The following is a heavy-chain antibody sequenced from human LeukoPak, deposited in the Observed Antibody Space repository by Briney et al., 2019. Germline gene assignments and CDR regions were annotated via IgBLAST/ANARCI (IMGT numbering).Heavy chain of an antibody. Sequence: SQTLSLTCAISGDSVSSKSAAWNWIRQSPSRGLEWLGRTYYRSKWYNDYAVSVKSRISINPDTSKNQFSLHLNSVTPEDTAVYCCARVHFGEEVNWFDPWGQGTLVTVSS. V-gene: IGHV6-1*01. CDR3: ARVHFGEEVNWFDP. J-gene: IGHJ5*02. CDR2: TYYRSKWYN. D-gene: IGHD4-17*01. CDR1: GDSVSSKSAA.